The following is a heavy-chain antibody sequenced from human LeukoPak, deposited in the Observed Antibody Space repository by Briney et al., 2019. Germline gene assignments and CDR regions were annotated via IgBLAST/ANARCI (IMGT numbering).Heavy chain of an antibody. D-gene: IGHD3-10*01. V-gene: IGHV4-34*01. CDR2: INHSGST. J-gene: IGHJ4*02. Sequence: SETLSLICAVYGGSFSGYYWSWIRQPPGKGLEWIGEINHSGSTNYNPSLKSRVTISVDTSKNQFSLKLSSVTAADTAVYYCARFRWTGSGSYVRYFDYWGQGTLVTVSS. CDR3: ARFRWTGSGSYVRYFDY. CDR1: GGSFSGYY.